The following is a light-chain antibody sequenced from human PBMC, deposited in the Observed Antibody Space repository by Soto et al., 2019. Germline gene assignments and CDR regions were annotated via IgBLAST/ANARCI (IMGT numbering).Light chain of an antibody. CDR2: AAS. CDR3: QQSYNTPRT. Sequence: DIQMTQSPSSLSASVGDRVTITCRASQSISSFLNWYQQIPGKAPKLLIYAASSLQSGVPSRFSGSGSATDFTLTISSLQPEDFATYYCQQSYNTPRTFGQGTTVAIK. J-gene: IGKJ1*01. V-gene: IGKV1-39*01. CDR1: QSISSF.